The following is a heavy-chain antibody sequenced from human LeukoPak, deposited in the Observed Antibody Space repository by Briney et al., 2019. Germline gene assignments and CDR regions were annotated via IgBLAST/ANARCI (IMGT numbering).Heavy chain of an antibody. CDR3: ARALLWGYDY. D-gene: IGHD3-16*01. CDR2: IYYSGST. Sequence: PSETLSLTCTVSGGSINTYYWSWVRQPPGKGLEWTGYIYYSGSTNYNPSLKSRVTISVDTSKNQFSLKLSSVTAADTAMYYCARALLWGYDYWGQGTLVSVSS. CDR1: GGSINTYY. J-gene: IGHJ4*02. V-gene: IGHV4-59*01.